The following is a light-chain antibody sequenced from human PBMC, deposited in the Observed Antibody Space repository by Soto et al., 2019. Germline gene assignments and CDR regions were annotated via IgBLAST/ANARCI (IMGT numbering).Light chain of an antibody. CDR3: QQSYSGPAIT. CDR2: AAS. Sequence: DIQMTQSPSTLSVSVRDRVTITGRASQSISSWLAWYQQKPGKAPNLLIYAASSLQSGVPSRFSGSGSGTDFTLTINSLQPEDSATYYCQQSYSGPAITFGQGTRLEIK. CDR1: QSISSW. J-gene: IGKJ5*01. V-gene: IGKV1-39*01.